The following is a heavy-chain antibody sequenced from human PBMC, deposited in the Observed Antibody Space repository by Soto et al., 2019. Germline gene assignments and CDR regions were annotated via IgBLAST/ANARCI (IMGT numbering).Heavy chain of an antibody. V-gene: IGHV1-46*03. CDR3: ARRAVPGTISLFDY. Sequence: ASVKVSCKASGYTFTSYYMHWVRQAPGQGPEWMGIVNPSGGDTSYAQKFQGRVTMTRDTSTSTVYMELSSLRSEDTAVYYCARRAVPGTISLFDYWGQGTLVTVSS. CDR1: GYTFTSYY. J-gene: IGHJ4*02. D-gene: IGHD6-19*01. CDR2: VNPSGGDT.